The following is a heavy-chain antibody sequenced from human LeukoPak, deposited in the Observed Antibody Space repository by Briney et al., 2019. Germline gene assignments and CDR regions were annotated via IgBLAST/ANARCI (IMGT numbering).Heavy chain of an antibody. V-gene: IGHV4-39*07. CDR2: IYYSGST. CDR3: ARDLKGGQYYYYYYMDV. Sequence: SETLSLTCTVSGGSISSSSYYWGWIRQPPGKGLEWIGGIYYSGSTYYNPSLKSRVTISVDTSKNQFSLKLSSVTAADTAVYYCARDLKGGQYYYYYYMDVWGKGTTVTVSS. CDR1: GGSISSSSYY. D-gene: IGHD2-15*01. J-gene: IGHJ6*03.